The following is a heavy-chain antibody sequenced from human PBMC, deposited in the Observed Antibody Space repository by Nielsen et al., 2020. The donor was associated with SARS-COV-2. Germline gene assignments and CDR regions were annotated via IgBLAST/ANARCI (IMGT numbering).Heavy chain of an antibody. CDR3: AIEALIAATTT. V-gene: IGHV4-34*01. J-gene: IGHJ4*02. CDR1: GGSFSGYY. D-gene: IGHD6-13*01. Sequence: SETLSLTCAVYGGSFSGYYWSWIRQPPGKGLEWIGEINHSGSTNYNPSLKSRVTISVDTSKNQFSLKLSSVTAADTAVYYCAIEALIAATTTWGQGTLVTVSS. CDR2: INHSGST.